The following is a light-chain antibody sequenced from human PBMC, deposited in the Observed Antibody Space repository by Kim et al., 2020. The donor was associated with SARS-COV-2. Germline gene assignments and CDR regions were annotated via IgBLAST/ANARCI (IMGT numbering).Light chain of an antibody. CDR1: DSGSKN. Sequence: VGQRETATSTCGGNDSGSKNVDWYQQKPGQALVLDIYRDSNRPSGIPERFSGSNSGNTATLTISRAQAGDEADYYCQVWDSSTWVFGGGTQLTVL. CDR3: QVWDSSTWV. V-gene: IGLV3-9*01. CDR2: RDS. J-gene: IGLJ3*02.